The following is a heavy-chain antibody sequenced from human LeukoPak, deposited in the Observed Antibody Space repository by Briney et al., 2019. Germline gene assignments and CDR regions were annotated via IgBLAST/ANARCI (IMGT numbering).Heavy chain of an antibody. CDR1: GITFSSYG. CDR2: ISHTGGSP. J-gene: IGHJ4*02. Sequence: GGSLRLSCAASGITFSSYGMSWVRQVPGKGLEWVSSISHTGGSPYYADSVKGRFTVSRDNSKNTLYLQMNSLTAADTAVYYCAKDRSIGTYYTFDHWGQGTLVTVSS. CDR3: AKDRSIGTYYTFDH. D-gene: IGHD1-26*01. V-gene: IGHV3-23*01.